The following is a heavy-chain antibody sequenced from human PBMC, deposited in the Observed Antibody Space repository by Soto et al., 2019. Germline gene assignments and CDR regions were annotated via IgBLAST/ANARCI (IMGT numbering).Heavy chain of an antibody. J-gene: IGHJ4*02. V-gene: IGHV6-1*01. D-gene: IGHD4-4*01. CDR1: GDSVSSNSAA. CDR3: ARDPPAFHSAFDS. CDR2: TYYRSKWYN. Sequence: PSQTLSLTCAISGDSVSSNSAAWNWIMQSPSRGLEWLGRTYYRSKWYNDYAPSVRSRISINPDTSKNQFSLQLNPVTPEDTAVYYCARDPPAFHSAFDSWGQGTLVTVS.